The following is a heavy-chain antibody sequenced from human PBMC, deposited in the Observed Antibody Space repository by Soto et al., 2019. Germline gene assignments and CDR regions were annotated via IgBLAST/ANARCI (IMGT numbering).Heavy chain of an antibody. J-gene: IGHJ5*02. V-gene: IGHV5-10-1*01. CDR2: IDPSDSYT. CDR3: ARHAGGRYNWFDP. D-gene: IGHD6-19*01. CDR1: GYSFTSYW. Sequence: GESLKISCKGSGYSFTSYWISWVRQMPGKGLEWMGRIDPSDSYTNYSPSFQGHATISADKSISTAYLQWSSLKASDTAMYYCARHAGGRYNWFDPWGQGTLVTFSS.